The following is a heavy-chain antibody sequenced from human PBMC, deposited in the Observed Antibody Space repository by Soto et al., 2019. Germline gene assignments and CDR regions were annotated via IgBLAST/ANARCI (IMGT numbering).Heavy chain of an antibody. CDR1: GGSISSGDYY. Sequence: SETLSLTCTVSGGSISSGDYYWSWIRQPPGKGLEWIGYIYYSGSTYYNPSLKSRVTISVDTSKNQFSLKLSSVTAADTAVYYCARGQSYDFWSGPRQKGGGMDVWGQGTTVTVSS. CDR2: IYYSGST. J-gene: IGHJ6*02. D-gene: IGHD3-3*01. CDR3: ARGQSYDFWSGPRQKGGGMDV. V-gene: IGHV4-30-4*01.